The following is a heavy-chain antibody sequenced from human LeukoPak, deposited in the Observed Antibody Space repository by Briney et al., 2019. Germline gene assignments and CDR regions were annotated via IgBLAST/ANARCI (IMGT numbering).Heavy chain of an antibody. Sequence: SVKVSCKASGGTFSSYAISWVRQAPGQGLEWMGRIIPILGIANYAQKFQGRVTITADKSTSTAYMELSSLRSEDTAVYYCARDIDCSGGSCYYTFDYWGQGTLVTVSS. CDR2: IIPILGIA. J-gene: IGHJ4*02. D-gene: IGHD2-15*01. CDR3: ARDIDCSGGSCYYTFDY. CDR1: GGTFSSYA. V-gene: IGHV1-69*04.